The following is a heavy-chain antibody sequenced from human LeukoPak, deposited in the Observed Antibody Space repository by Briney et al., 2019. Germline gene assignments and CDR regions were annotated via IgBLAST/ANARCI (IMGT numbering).Heavy chain of an antibody. D-gene: IGHD3-3*01. J-gene: IGHJ6*02. CDR2: ISSSSSTI. CDR3: ARGRGPTYYDFWSGLYGMDV. CDR1: GFTFSSYS. Sequence: GGSLRLSCAASGFTFSSYSMNWVRQAPGKGLEWVSYISSSSSTIYYADSVKGRFTVSRDNAKNSLYLQMNSLRDEDTAVYYCARGRGPTYYDFWSGLYGMDVWGQGTTVTVSS. V-gene: IGHV3-48*02.